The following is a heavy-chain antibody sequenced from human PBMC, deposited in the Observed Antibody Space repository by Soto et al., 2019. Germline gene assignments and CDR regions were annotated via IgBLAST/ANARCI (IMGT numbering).Heavy chain of an antibody. CDR3: AREDAARIERWFDA. CDR1: GGSIISASYS. V-gene: IGHV4-31*11. D-gene: IGHD6-6*01. Sequence: QVQLQESGPRLVKPSQTLSLSCAVSGGSIISASYSWNWIRQSPGRGLEWIGHIYSSGSTYYNPSLRSRVSISVDTSNTQFSLKLTSMTAADTAVYFCAREDAARIERWFDAWGQGTLVTVSS. CDR2: IYSSGST. J-gene: IGHJ5*02.